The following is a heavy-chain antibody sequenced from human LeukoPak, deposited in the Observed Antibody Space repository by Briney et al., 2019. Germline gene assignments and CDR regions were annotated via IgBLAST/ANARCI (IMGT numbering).Heavy chain of an antibody. CDR3: ARDLGSGRNWFDP. CDR2: IYYSGST. V-gene: IGHV4-31*03. CDR1: GGSIRSGGYY. D-gene: IGHD3-10*01. Sequence: SETLSLTCTVSGGSIRSGGYYWSWIRQHPGKGLEWIGYIYYSGSTYYNPSLKSRVTISVDTSKNQFSLKLSSVTAADTAVYYCARDLGSGRNWFDPWGQGILVTVSS. J-gene: IGHJ5*02.